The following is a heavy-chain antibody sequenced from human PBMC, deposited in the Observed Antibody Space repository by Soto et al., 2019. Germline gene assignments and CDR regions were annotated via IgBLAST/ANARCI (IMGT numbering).Heavy chain of an antibody. CDR1: GFTFSSYA. CDR2: ISSSGSTT. CDR3: TRDRTTVTLFDS. J-gene: IGHJ5*01. V-gene: IGHV3-23*01. D-gene: IGHD4-17*01. Sequence: GGSLRLSCAASGFTFSSYAMSWVRQAPGKGLKWVSRISSSGSTTYYADSVKGRFTISRDNAKNTLYLQMSSLRVEDTAVYYCTRDRTTVTLFDSWGQGTLVNVSS.